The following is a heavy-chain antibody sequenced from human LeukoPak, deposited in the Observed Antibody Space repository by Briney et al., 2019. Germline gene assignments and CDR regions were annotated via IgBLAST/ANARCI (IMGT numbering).Heavy chain of an antibody. CDR1: GGSISSGGYY. D-gene: IGHD3-10*01. V-gene: IGHV4-31*03. Sequence: TSETLSLTCTVSGGSISSGGYYWSWIRQHPGKGLEWIGYIYYSGSTYYHPSLKSRVTISVDTSKNQFSLKLSSVTAADTAVYYCARDAQLSGSGSYGPFDYWGQGTLVTVSS. CDR2: IYYSGST. CDR3: ARDAQLSGSGSYGPFDY. J-gene: IGHJ4*02.